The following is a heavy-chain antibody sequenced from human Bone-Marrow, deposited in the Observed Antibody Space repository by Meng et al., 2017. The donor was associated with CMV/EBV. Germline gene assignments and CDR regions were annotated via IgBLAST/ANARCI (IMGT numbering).Heavy chain of an antibody. V-gene: IGHV1-46*01. CDR2: TNPSGGST. D-gene: IGHD3-10*01. Sequence: ASVKVSCKESGYTFTSYYMHWVRQAPGQGLEWMGITNPSGGSTSYAQKFQGRVTMTRDTSTSTVYMELSSLSSEDTAVYYCARDRMVRGVANWFAPWGQGTLVTGSS. J-gene: IGHJ5*02. CDR3: ARDRMVRGVANWFAP. CDR1: GYTFTSYY.